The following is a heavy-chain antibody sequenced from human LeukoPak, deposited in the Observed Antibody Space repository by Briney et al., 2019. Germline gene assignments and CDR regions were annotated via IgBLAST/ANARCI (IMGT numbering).Heavy chain of an antibody. CDR2: IYYSGST. CDR3: AIAVAGRIDAFDI. D-gene: IGHD6-19*01. Sequence: SSETLSLTCTVSGGSISSSSYYWGWVRQPPGKGLEWIGSIYYSGSTYYNPSLKSRVTISVDTSKNQFSLKLSSVTAADTAVYYCAIAVAGRIDAFDIWGQGTMVTVSS. V-gene: IGHV4-39*07. J-gene: IGHJ3*02. CDR1: GGSISSSSYY.